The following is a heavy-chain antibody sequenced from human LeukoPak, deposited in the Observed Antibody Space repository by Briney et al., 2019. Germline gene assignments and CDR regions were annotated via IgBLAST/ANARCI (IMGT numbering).Heavy chain of an antibody. CDR3: ARDRDGYNGGDY. V-gene: IGHV1-18*04. Sequence: GASVKVSCKASGYTFTSYYMHWVRQAPGQGLECLGWIGAFSGNTNYAQKFQDRVTMTTDTSTSTAYMELRSLRYDDTAVYYCARDRDGYNGGDYWGQGTLVTVSS. J-gene: IGHJ4*02. CDR2: IGAFSGNT. CDR1: GYTFTSYY. D-gene: IGHD5-24*01.